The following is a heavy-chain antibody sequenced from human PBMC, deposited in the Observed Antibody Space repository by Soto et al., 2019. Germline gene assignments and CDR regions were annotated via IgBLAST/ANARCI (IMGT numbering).Heavy chain of an antibody. CDR2: IIPIVGIA. CDR3: ASIVVTTRDY. V-gene: IGHV1-69*02. D-gene: IGHD1-26*01. CDR1: GRTFSSYT. Sequence: QVQLVQSGAEVKKPGSSVKVSCKASGRTFSSYTISWVRQAPGQGLEWMGRIIPIVGIANYAQKFQGRVTITASKSTSTAYMELSSMRSEDAAVYYCASIVVTTRDYWGQGTLVTVSS. J-gene: IGHJ4*02.